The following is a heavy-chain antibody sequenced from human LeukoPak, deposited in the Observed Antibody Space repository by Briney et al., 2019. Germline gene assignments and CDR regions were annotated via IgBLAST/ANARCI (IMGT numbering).Heavy chain of an antibody. CDR3: ARAKKRSGRSRNFYLDV. CDR2: IYHSGTT. CDR1: GYSISSGYF. Sequence: PSETLSLTCAVSGYSISSGYFWGWIRQPPGKGLEWIGSIYHSGTTYYNPSLKSRVTISVDTAKNQFSLRLNSVTAADTAVYYCARAKKRSGRSRNFYLDVWGKGTTVTVSS. J-gene: IGHJ6*03. D-gene: IGHD1-26*01. V-gene: IGHV4-38-2*01.